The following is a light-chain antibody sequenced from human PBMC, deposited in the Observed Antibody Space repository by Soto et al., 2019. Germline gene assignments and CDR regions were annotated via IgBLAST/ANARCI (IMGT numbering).Light chain of an antibody. CDR1: SSNIGKNS. J-gene: IGLJ3*02. CDR2: DNT. Sequence: QSVLTQPPSVSAAPGQMVTISCSGSSSNIGKNSVFWYQQLPGTAPKLLIWDNTRRPSGIPDRFSGSKSATSATLDITGLQPGDEADYYCGTWESSLSAVVFGGGTKVTVL. V-gene: IGLV1-51*01. CDR3: GTWESSLSAVV.